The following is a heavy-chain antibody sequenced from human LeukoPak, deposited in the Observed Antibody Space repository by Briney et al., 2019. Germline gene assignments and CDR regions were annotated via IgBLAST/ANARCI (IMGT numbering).Heavy chain of an antibody. CDR1: GYTLTELS. J-gene: IGHJ4*02. Sequence: VASVKVSCKVSGYTLTELSMRWVRQAPGKGLEWMGGFDPEDGETIYAQKFQGRVTMTEDTSTDTAYMELSSLRSEGTAVYYCATGAGATTYFDYWGQGTLVTVSS. CDR2: FDPEDGET. D-gene: IGHD1-26*01. CDR3: ATGAGATTYFDY. V-gene: IGHV1-24*01.